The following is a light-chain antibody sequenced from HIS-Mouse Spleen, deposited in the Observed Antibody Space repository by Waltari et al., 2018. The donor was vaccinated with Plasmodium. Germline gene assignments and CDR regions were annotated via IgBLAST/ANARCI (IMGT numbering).Light chain of an antibody. J-gene: IGKJ4*01. CDR1: QGISSY. CDR3: QQHNSYPLT. Sequence: IQLTQSPSFPSASVGAGVTITCRASQGISSYLAWYQQKPGKAPKLLIYAASTLQSGVASRFSGSGSGTEFTLTISSLQSEDVATYYCQQHNSYPLTFGGGTKVEIK. V-gene: IGKV1-9*01. CDR2: AAS.